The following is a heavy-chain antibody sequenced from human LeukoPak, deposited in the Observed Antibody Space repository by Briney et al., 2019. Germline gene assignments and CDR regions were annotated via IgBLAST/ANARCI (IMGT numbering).Heavy chain of an antibody. CDR1: GYTFTGYY. V-gene: IGHV1-2*02. CDR3: ARPSIAARPRYYYYMDV. J-gene: IGHJ6*03. Sequence: ASVKVSCKASGYTFTGYYMHWVRQAPGQGLEWMGWINPNSGGTNYAQKFQGRVTMTRDTSISTAYMELSRLRSDDTAVYYCARPSIAARPRYYYYMDVWGKGTTVTVSS. D-gene: IGHD6-6*01. CDR2: INPNSGGT.